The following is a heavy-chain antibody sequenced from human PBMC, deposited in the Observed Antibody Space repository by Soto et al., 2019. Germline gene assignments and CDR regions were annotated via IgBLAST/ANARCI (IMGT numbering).Heavy chain of an antibody. CDR2: INPNSGGT. Sequence: ASVKVSCKASGYTFTGYYMHWVRQAPGQGLEWMGWINPNSGGTNYAQKFQGWVTMTRDTSISTAYMELSRLRSDGTAVYYCARSAAAGDPRFDFWGQGTLVTVSS. CDR1: GYTFTGYY. V-gene: IGHV1-2*04. CDR3: ARSAAAGDPRFDF. J-gene: IGHJ4*02. D-gene: IGHD6-13*01.